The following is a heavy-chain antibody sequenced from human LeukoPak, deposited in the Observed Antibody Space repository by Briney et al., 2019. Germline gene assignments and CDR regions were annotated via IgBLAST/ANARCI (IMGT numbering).Heavy chain of an antibody. J-gene: IGHJ4*02. Sequence: TETLSHTCAVYGESFSGYYWSWIRQTPGKGLERIGEKSHSANTNYNPYLKSRVTISVDTCDNQFSQKHSTVTAADTAVYYCARGGRFLDWLLFDYWGQGTLVTVSS. D-gene: IGHD3-3*01. CDR2: KSHSANT. CDR1: GESFSGYY. CDR3: ARGGRFLDWLLFDY. V-gene: IGHV4-34*01.